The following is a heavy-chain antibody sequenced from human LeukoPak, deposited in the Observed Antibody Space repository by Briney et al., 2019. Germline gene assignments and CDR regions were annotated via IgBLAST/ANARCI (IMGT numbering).Heavy chain of an antibody. V-gene: IGHV3-48*02. Sequence: PGGSLRLSCAASGSTFSSYSMNWVRQAPGKGLEWVSYISSSSSTIYYADSVKGRFNISRDNAKNSLYLQMNSLRDEDTAVYYCARDLAAAGPERPEDWGQGTLVTVSS. CDR2: ISSSSSTI. CDR1: GSTFSSYS. CDR3: ARDLAAAGPERPED. D-gene: IGHD6-13*01. J-gene: IGHJ4*02.